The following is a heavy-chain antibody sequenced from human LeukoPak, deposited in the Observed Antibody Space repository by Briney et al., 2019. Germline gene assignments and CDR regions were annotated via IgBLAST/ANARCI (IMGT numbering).Heavy chain of an antibody. D-gene: IGHD2-2*01. CDR2: ISSSSSYI. CDR3: ARHCSSTTCYYSTGFYYGIDV. Sequence: PGGSLRLSCAASGFTFSSYSMNLVRQAPGKGLEWVSSISSSSSYIYYADSVKGRFTISRDNAKNSLYLQMNSLRAEDTAVYYCARHCSSTTCYYSTGFYYGIDVWGQGTTVTVSS. CDR1: GFTFSSYS. V-gene: IGHV3-21*01. J-gene: IGHJ6*02.